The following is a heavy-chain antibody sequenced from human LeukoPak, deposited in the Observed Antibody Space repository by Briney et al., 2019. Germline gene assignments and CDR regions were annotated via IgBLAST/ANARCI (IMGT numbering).Heavy chain of an antibody. Sequence: GGSLRLTCAASGFTLSNYSMNWVRQAPGKGLEWVAFISSSSSYIFYADSLKGRFTISRDNAKNSLYLQMNSLRADDTAVYYCARDLAYGDDGLWGQGTLVTVSS. J-gene: IGHJ4*02. D-gene: IGHD4-17*01. CDR2: ISSSSSYI. V-gene: IGHV3-21*01. CDR1: GFTLSNYS. CDR3: ARDLAYGDDGL.